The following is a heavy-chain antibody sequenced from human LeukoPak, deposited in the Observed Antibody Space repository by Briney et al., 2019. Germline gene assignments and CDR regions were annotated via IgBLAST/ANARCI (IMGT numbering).Heavy chain of an antibody. CDR2: IYHSGST. CDR3: ARVSDDYMDV. D-gene: IGHD1-14*01. CDR1: GYSINNVYY. Sequence: SETLSLTCTVSGYSINNVYYWGWIRQPPGKGLEWIGSIYHSGSTYYNPSLKSRVTISVDTSKNQFSLKLSSVTAADTAVYYCARVSDDYMDVWGKGTTVTVSS. J-gene: IGHJ6*03. V-gene: IGHV4-38-2*02.